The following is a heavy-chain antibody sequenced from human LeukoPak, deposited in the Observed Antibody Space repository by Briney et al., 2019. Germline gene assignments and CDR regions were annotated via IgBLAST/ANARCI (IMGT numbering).Heavy chain of an antibody. D-gene: IGHD6-6*01. V-gene: IGHV1-18*01. Sequence: ASVKVSCKASGYTFTSYGISWVRQAPGQGLEWIGGISAYNGSTNYAQKLQGRVTMTPDTSTTTAYMALRSLRSDETAVYHCARGDYSSSPWGQGTLVTVSS. CDR3: ARGDYSSSP. CDR1: GYTFTSYG. J-gene: IGHJ5*02. CDR2: ISAYNGST.